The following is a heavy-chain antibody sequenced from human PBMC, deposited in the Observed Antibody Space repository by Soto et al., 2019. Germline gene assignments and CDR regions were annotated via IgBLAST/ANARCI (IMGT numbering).Heavy chain of an antibody. Sequence: ASETLSLTCTVSGGSISSYYWSWIRQPPGKGLEWIGYIYYSGSTNYNPSLKSRVTISVDTSKNQFSLKLSSVTAADTAVYYCARVTWIQLWTRFDYWGQGTLVTVSS. CDR1: GGSISSYY. D-gene: IGHD5-18*01. V-gene: IGHV4-59*01. J-gene: IGHJ4*02. CDR3: ARVTWIQLWTRFDY. CDR2: IYYSGST.